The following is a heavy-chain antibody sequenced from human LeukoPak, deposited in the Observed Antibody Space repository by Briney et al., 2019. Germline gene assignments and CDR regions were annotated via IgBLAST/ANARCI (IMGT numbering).Heavy chain of an antibody. J-gene: IGHJ6*02. CDR1: GFTFSSYA. CDR2: ISYDGSNK. CDR3: ARDSIFGVVIPHPDYYYGMDV. V-gene: IGHV3-30-3*01. D-gene: IGHD3-3*01. Sequence: PGGSLRLSCAASGFTFSSYAMHGVRQAPGKGLEWVAVISYDGSNKYYADSVKGRFTISRDNSKNTLYLQMNSLRAEDTAVYYCARDSIFGVVIPHPDYYYGMDVWGQGTTVTVSS.